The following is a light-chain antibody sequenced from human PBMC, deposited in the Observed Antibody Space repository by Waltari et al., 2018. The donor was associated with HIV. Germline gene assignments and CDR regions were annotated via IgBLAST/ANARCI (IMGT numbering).Light chain of an antibody. CDR2: DAS. CDR3: QQSYSYPLT. V-gene: IGKV1-39*01. J-gene: IGKJ3*01. Sequence: DIQMSQSPYPLSASVGYSVTITCRASQPVTHKVNWYQQKPDKAPKLLIYDASTLQGGVPSRFRGGGSGTHFTLTITSVQPDDYATYFCQQSYSYPLTFGPGTKVDV. CDR1: QPVTHK.